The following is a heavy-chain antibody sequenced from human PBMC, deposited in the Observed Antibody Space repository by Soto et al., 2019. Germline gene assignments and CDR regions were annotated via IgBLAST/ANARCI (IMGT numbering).Heavy chain of an antibody. CDR2: ISYDGSNK. Sequence: QVQLVESGGGVVQPGRSLRLSCAASGFTFSSYGMHWARQAPGKGLEWVAVISYDGSNKFYADSVKGRFTISRDNSKNTLYLQMNSLRAEDSAVYYCAKRLDYGVYFDYWGQGTLVTVSS. D-gene: IGHD4-17*01. CDR3: AKRLDYGVYFDY. CDR1: GFTFSSYG. V-gene: IGHV3-30*18. J-gene: IGHJ4*02.